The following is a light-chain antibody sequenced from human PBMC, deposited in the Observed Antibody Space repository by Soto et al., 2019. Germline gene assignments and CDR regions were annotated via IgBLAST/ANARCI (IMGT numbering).Light chain of an antibody. CDR2: AAS. V-gene: IGKV1-6*01. CDR1: QSINKY. CDR3: LLDFRYFWA. J-gene: IGKJ1*01. Sequence: IQMTQSPSSLSASVGDRVTITCRPSQSINKYLNWYHQKPGKAPKLLIYAASILQSGVPSRFSGSGSGTDFTLTISSLQPEDFATYYCLLDFRYFWAFGQGTKVDIK.